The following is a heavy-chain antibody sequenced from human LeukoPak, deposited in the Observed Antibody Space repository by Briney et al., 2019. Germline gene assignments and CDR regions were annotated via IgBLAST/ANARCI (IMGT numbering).Heavy chain of an antibody. V-gene: IGHV4-59*08. J-gene: IGHJ4*02. Sequence: SETLSLTCTVSGGSISSYYWSWIRHPPGKGLAWIGYIFYSGSTNYNPSLKSRVTISVDTSKNQFSLKLSSVTAADTAVYYCATYGDYTFDYWGQGTLVTVSS. CDR2: IFYSGST. CDR1: GGSISSYY. D-gene: IGHD4-17*01. CDR3: ATYGDYTFDY.